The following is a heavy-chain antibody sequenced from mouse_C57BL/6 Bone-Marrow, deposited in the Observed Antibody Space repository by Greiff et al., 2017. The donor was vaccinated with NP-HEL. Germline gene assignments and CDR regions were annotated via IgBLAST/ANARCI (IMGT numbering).Heavy chain of an antibody. J-gene: IGHJ1*03. V-gene: IGHV2-5*01. CDR1: GFSLTSYG. CDR2: IWRGGST. D-gene: IGHD2-3*01. CDR3: AKNFPDGYYVGWYFDV. Sequence: QVQLKESGPGLVQPSQSLSITCTVSGFSLTSYGVHWVRQSPGKGLEWLGVIWRGGSTDYNAAFMSRLSITKDNSKSQVFFKMNSLQADDTAIYYCAKNFPDGYYVGWYFDVWGTGTTVTVSS.